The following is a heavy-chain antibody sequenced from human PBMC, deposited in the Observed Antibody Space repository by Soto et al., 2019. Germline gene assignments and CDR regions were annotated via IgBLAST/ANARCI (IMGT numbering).Heavy chain of an antibody. V-gene: IGHV1-69*01. CDR3: ARGKAYYGSGRPWGYFDL. CDR1: GGTFSSYA. Sequence: QVQLVQSGAEVKKTGSSVKVSCKASGGTFSSYAISWVRQAPGQGLEWMGGIIPIFGTANYAQKFQSRVTITADESTSTAYMERSSLRSVDTAVYYCARGKAYYGSGRPWGYFDLWGRGTLVTVSS. D-gene: IGHD3-10*01. J-gene: IGHJ2*01. CDR2: IIPIFGTA.